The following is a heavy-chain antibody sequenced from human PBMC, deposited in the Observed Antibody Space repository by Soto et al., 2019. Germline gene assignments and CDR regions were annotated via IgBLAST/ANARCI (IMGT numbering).Heavy chain of an antibody. D-gene: IGHD6-13*01. CDR2: IYSSGST. V-gene: IGHV4-59*01. Sequence: SETLSLTCTVSGGSISNYYWNWIRQSPGKGLEWIGYIYSSGSTHYNPSLQNRVTISIDTSKNQVSLKVNSVTAADTAAYYCASSNIAAAGFYYYVMDVWGRGTTVTVSS. CDR1: GGSISNYY. CDR3: ASSNIAAAGFYYYVMDV. J-gene: IGHJ6*02.